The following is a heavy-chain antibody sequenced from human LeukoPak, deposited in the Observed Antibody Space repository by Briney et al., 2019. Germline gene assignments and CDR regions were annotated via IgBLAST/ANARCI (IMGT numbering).Heavy chain of an antibody. D-gene: IGHD3-22*01. CDR2: IYPGDSDT. V-gene: IGHV5-51*01. Sequence: GESLKISCKGSGYSFTGYWIGWVRQMPGKGLQWMGIIYPGDSDTRYSPSFQGQVTISADKFISTAYLQWGSLKASDTAIYYCAPYYFESSGYLFDYWGQGTLVTVSS. CDR1: GYSFTGYW. J-gene: IGHJ4*02. CDR3: APYYFESSGYLFDY.